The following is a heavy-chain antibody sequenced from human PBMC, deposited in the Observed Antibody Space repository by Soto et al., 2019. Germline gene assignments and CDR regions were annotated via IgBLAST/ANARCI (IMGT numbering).Heavy chain of an antibody. Sequence: QVQLVQSGAEVKKPGASVKVSCKASGYTFSGYGINWVRQAPGQGLEWMGWISAYNGNTQYAQKFQGRVTMTTDTSTSTAHMELRSLRSDDTAVYFCARSSSDYGDDGLSLGYWGQGTLVTVSS. D-gene: IGHD4-17*01. J-gene: IGHJ4*02. CDR3: ARSSSDYGDDGLSLGY. CDR1: GYTFSGYG. CDR2: ISAYNGNT. V-gene: IGHV1-18*01.